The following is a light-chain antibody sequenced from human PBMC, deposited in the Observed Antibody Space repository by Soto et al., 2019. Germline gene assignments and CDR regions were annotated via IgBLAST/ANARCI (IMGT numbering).Light chain of an antibody. CDR2: DAS. CDR3: QQRSNWPPIT. V-gene: IGKV3-11*01. CDR1: QSVSSY. J-gene: IGKJ5*01. Sequence: EIVLTQSPPTLSLSPGERATLSCRASQSVSSYLAWYQQKPGQAPRLLIYDASNRANGIPARFSGSGSGTDLTLTISSLEPEDFAVYDCQQRSNWPPITFGQGTRLEIK.